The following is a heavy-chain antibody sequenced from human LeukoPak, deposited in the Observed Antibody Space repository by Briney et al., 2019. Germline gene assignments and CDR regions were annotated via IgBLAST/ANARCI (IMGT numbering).Heavy chain of an antibody. CDR2: AGDSAATT. CDR1: GFTFATYG. J-gene: IGHJ3*01. CDR3: AKDSFTVVRGVGSDDGFAV. D-gene: IGHD3-10*01. V-gene: IGHV3-23*01. Sequence: GGSLRLSCAASGFTFATYGMSWVRQAPGKGLEWVSVAGDSAATTHYADSVKGRFFISRDNSKNTVHLQMNNLRAEDTAVYYCAKDSFTVVRGVGSDDGFAVWGQGTMVIVSS.